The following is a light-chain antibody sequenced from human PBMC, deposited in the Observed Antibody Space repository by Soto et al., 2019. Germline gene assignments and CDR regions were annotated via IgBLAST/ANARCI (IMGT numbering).Light chain of an antibody. CDR1: QTFGRTY. V-gene: IGKV3-20*01. Sequence: ESVLTQSQGTLSLSPGERVTLSCRASQTFGRTYLAWYQQKPGQSPRLLNYDASSRATGIPDRFSGSGSGTDLTLTISRLEPEDFAVYYCQQFGTSPLYTFGQGTKLEIK. CDR3: QQFGTSPLYT. CDR2: DAS. J-gene: IGKJ2*01.